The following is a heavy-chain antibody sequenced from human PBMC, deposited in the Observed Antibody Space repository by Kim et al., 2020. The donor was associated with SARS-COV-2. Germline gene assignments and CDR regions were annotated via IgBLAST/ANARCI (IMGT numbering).Heavy chain of an antibody. V-gene: IGHV4-59*08. CDR2: IHYSGTI. D-gene: IGHD2-8*02. CDR3: VRPGCTREGCAHPWPFDL. Sequence: SETLSLTCTVSGGSISTYFWSWIRQPPGKGLEWIGYIHYSGTIRYNPSLKSPVTISVDTSKNQFSLKLSSVTAADTAVYYCVRPGCTREGCAHPWPFDL. J-gene: IGHJ2*01. CDR1: GGSISTYF.